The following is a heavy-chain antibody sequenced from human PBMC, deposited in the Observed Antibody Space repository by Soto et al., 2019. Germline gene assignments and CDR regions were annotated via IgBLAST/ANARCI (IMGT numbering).Heavy chain of an antibody. CDR3: ARVLGYCSSTSCALGNFDY. Sequence: QLQLQESGSGLVKPSQTLSLTCAVSGGSISSGGYSWSWIRQPPGKGLEWIGYIYHSGSTYYNPSLKSRVTISVDRSKNQFSLKLSSETAADTAVYYCARVLGYCSSTSCALGNFDYWGQGTLVTVSS. CDR2: IYHSGST. J-gene: IGHJ4*02. CDR1: GGSISSGGYS. V-gene: IGHV4-30-2*01. D-gene: IGHD2-2*01.